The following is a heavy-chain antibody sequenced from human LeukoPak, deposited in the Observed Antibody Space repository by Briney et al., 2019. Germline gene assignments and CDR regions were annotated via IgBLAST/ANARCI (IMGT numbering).Heavy chain of an antibody. CDR2: ISNSGGST. J-gene: IGHJ4*02. D-gene: IGHD2-8*01. CDR1: GFTFNTNG. Sequence: GGSLRLSCAASGFTFNTNGMSWVRQAPGKGLEWVSTISNSGGSTWYADSVKGRFIISRDNSKNTLYLQMSSLRAEDTAVYYCAQWRYYFDYWGQGTLVTVSA. CDR3: AQWRYYFDY. V-gene: IGHV3-23*01.